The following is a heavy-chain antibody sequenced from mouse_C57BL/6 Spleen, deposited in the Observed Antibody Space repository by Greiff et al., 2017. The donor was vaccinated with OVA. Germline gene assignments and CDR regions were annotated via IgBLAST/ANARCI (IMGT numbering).Heavy chain of an antibody. CDR2: IDPNSGGT. J-gene: IGHJ3*01. Sequence: VQLQQPGAELVKPGASVKLSCKASGYTFTSYWMHWVQQRPGRGLEWIGRIDPNSGGTKYNEKFKSKATLTVDKPSSTAYMQISSLTSEDSAVYYCAREVLDYYGTAYWGQGTLVTVSA. D-gene: IGHD1-1*01. V-gene: IGHV1-72*01. CDR1: GYTFTSYW. CDR3: AREVLDYYGTAY.